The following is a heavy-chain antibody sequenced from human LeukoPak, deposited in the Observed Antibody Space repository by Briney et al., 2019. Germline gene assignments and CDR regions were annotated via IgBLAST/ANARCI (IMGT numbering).Heavy chain of an antibody. Sequence: GGSLRLSCAAPGFTFSGFGMHWVRQAPGKGLEWVAAISYDGSNKYYADSVKGRFAISRDNSKNTLFLQMNSLRPEDTAVYYCAKRLVGHELDYWGQGTLVTVSS. CDR3: AKRLVGHELDY. V-gene: IGHV3-30*18. CDR1: GFTFSGFG. J-gene: IGHJ4*02. CDR2: ISYDGSNK. D-gene: IGHD6-19*01.